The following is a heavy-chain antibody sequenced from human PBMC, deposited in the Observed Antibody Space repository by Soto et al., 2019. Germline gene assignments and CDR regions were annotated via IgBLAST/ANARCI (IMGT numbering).Heavy chain of an antibody. V-gene: IGHV1-69*01. D-gene: IGHD5-12*01. CDR1: EDIFGSSG. J-gene: IGHJ4*02. Sequence: QAQVVQSGPEVAKPGSSVKVSCKASEDIFGSSGFSWVRQAPGLGLEWMGGIIPVFGTTEYAEKFRGRVTISADDDKRTVYMELDSLTSDDTAVYSCAKGATGEAATTGPLDLWGQGTLVTVSS. CDR2: IIPVFGTT. CDR3: AKGATGEAATTGPLDL.